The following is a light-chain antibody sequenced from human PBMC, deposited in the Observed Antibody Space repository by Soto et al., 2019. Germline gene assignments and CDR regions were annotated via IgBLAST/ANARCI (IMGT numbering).Light chain of an antibody. CDR3: KQHSSWPMT. Sequence: EIVLTQSPATLSLSPGERATLSCRASQSINNYLAWYQQKPGQGPRLLIYDASNTAAGIPARFSGSGSGTDFTLTIRSLEPEDFAVYYCKQHSSWPMTFGQGTKVDIK. V-gene: IGKV3-11*01. CDR1: QSINNY. J-gene: IGKJ1*01. CDR2: DAS.